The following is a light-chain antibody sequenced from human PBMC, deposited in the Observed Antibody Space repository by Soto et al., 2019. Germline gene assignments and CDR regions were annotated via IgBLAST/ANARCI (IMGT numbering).Light chain of an antibody. Sequence: EVGLTQSPGTLSFFPGERAPLSLRASQSVGSYLAWYQQRPGQAPRLLIYGASTRATGTPVRFSGSGSGTDFTLTISRLEPEDFAVYYCQQYGASPGTFGQGTKVAIK. V-gene: IGKV3-20*01. CDR1: QSVGSY. CDR2: GAS. J-gene: IGKJ2*01. CDR3: QQYGASPGT.